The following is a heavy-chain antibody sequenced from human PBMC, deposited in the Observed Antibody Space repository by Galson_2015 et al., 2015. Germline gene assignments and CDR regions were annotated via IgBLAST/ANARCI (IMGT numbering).Heavy chain of an antibody. J-gene: IGHJ4*02. CDR3: ARVGEYSGWYFN. CDR1: GYTFTSYY. V-gene: IGHV1-46*01. D-gene: IGHD6-19*01. CDR2: INPSGGST. Sequence: SGAEVKKPGESLKVSCKASGYTFTSYYMHWVRQAPGQGLEWMGIINPSGGSTNYAQKFQGRVTMTRDTSTSTVYMELSSLRSEDTAVYYCARVGEYSGWYFNWRQGTLVTVSS.